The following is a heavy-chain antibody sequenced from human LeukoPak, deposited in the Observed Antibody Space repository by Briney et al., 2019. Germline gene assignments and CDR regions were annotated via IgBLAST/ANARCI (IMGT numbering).Heavy chain of an antibody. V-gene: IGHV1-8*02. D-gene: IGHD6-19*01. CDR1: GGTFSSYA. CDR3: ARGLSSGDY. Sequence: ASVKVSCKASGGTFSSYAISWVRQAPGQGLEWMGWMNPNSGNTGYAQKFQGRVTMTRNTSMSTAYMELSSLRSEDTAVYYCARGLSSGDYWGQGTLVTVSS. CDR2: MNPNSGNT. J-gene: IGHJ4*02.